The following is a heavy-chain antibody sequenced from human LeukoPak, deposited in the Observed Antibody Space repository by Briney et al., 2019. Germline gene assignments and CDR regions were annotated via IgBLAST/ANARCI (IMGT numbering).Heavy chain of an antibody. D-gene: IGHD5-12*01. V-gene: IGHV3-21*01. J-gene: IGHJ4*02. CDR3: ARVTNGGYDSGNFDY. Sequence: GGSLRLSCAASGFAFSSYTMNWVRQAPGKGLEWVSFISTSSSYIYYADSVKGRFTISRDNAKNSLYLQMNSLRAEDTAVYYCARVTNGGYDSGNFDYWGQGTLVTVSS. CDR1: GFAFSSYT. CDR2: ISTSSSYI.